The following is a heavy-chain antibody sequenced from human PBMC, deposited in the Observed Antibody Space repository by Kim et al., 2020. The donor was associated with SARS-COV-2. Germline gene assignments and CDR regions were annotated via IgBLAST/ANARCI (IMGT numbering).Heavy chain of an antibody. CDR3: ARNYGYYDSLGYFDL. J-gene: IGHJ2*01. CDR1: GGSFSGYY. V-gene: IGHV4-34*01. CDR2: INHSGST. D-gene: IGHD3-22*01. Sequence: SETLSLTCAVYGGSFSGYYWSWIRQPPGKGLECIGEINHSGSTNYNPSLKSRVTISVDTSKNQFSLKLSSVTAADTAVYYCARNYGYYDSLGYFDLWGRGTLVTVSS.